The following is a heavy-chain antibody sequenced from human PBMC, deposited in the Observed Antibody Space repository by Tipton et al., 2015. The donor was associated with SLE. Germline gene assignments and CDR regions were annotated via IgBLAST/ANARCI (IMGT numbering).Heavy chain of an antibody. V-gene: IGHV4-39*07. CDR1: GGSISSSSYY. CDR3: AGGGGLRGSYSFDN. D-gene: IGHD3-10*01. CDR2: IYSSGSP. Sequence: TLSLTCTVSGGSISSSSYYWGWIRQPPGKGLEWIGSIYSSGSPTYNPSLKSRVTISVDTSKNHFSLKLKSGTAADTAGYFWAGGGGLRGSYSFDNWGLGALVTVSS. J-gene: IGHJ4*02.